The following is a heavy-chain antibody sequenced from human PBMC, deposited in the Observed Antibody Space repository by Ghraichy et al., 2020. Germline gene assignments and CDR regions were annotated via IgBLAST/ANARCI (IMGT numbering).Heavy chain of an antibody. J-gene: IGHJ4*02. CDR2: IWYDGSNK. CDR3: ARSRYGGNYFDY. CDR1: GFTFSSYG. Sequence: GGSLRLSCAASGFTFSSYGMHWVRQAPGKGLEWVAVIWYDGSNKYYADSVKGRFTISRDNSKNTLYLQMNSLRAEDTAVYYCARSRYGGNYFDYWGQGTLVTVSS. V-gene: IGHV3-33*01. D-gene: IGHD4-23*01.